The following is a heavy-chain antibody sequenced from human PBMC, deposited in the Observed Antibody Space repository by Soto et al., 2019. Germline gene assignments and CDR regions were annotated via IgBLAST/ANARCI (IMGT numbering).Heavy chain of an antibody. Sequence: GESLKISCKGSGYTFPNYWIGWVRQMPGKGLEWMGIIYPGDSDTRYSPSFQGQVTISGDKSISTAYLQWSSLKASDTALYYCARYGGNNLDYWGQGTLVTVSS. CDR3: ARYGGNNLDY. CDR2: IYPGDSDT. V-gene: IGHV5-51*01. CDR1: GYTFPNYW. D-gene: IGHD2-15*01. J-gene: IGHJ4*02.